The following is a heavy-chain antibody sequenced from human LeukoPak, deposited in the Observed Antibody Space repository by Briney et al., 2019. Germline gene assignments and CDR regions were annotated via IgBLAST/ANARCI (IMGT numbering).Heavy chain of an antibody. V-gene: IGHV6-1*01. D-gene: IGHD4-23*01. Sequence: SQTLSLTCAISGDIVSSNSAAWHWSRQSPSRGLEWLGRTYYRSKWYNDYAVSVKSRITINPDTSKHQFSLQLNSVTPEDTAVYYCAGGTVVTQLDYWGQGTLVTVSS. J-gene: IGHJ4*02. CDR3: AGGTVVTQLDY. CDR2: TYYRSKWYN. CDR1: GDIVSSNSAA.